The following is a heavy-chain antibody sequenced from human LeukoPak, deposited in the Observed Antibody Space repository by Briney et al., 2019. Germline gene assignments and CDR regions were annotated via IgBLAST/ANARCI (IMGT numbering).Heavy chain of an antibody. J-gene: IGHJ3*02. D-gene: IGHD3-10*01. CDR1: GYTFTGYY. Sequence: ASVKVSCKASGYTFTGYYMHWVRQAPGQGLEWMGWINPNSGGTNYAQKFQGRVTMTRDTSISTAYMELSRLRSDDTAVYYCARHQDFVVRGVIAFDIWGQGTMVTVSS. CDR2: INPNSGGT. CDR3: ARHQDFVVRGVIAFDI. V-gene: IGHV1-2*02.